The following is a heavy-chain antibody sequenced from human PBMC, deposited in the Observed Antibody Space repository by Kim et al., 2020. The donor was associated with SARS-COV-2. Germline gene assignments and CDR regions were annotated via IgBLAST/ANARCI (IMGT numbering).Heavy chain of an antibody. J-gene: IGHJ4*02. Sequence: SETLSLTCTVSGGSISSYYWSWIRQPAGKGLEWIGRIYTSGSTNYNPSLKSRVTMSVDTSKNQFSLKLSSVTAADTAVYYCARSPYYGDYEDYFDYWGQGTLVTVSS. CDR3: ARSPYYGDYEDYFDY. CDR1: GGSISSYY. V-gene: IGHV4-4*07. CDR2: IYTSGST. D-gene: IGHD4-17*01.